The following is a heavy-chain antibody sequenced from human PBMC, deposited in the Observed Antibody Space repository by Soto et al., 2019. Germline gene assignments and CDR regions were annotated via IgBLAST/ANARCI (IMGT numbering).Heavy chain of an antibody. V-gene: IGHV4-31*03. Sequence: QVQLQESGPGLVKPSQTLSLTCTVSSGSISSGGYYWSWIRQHPGKGLEWIGYIYYSGSTYYNPSLKSRVTISVDTSKKQFSLKLSSVTAADTAVYYCASGDGFGGSYDYFDYWGQGTLVTVSS. J-gene: IGHJ4*02. CDR2: IYYSGST. D-gene: IGHD1-26*01. CDR1: SGSISSGGYY. CDR3: ASGDGFGGSYDYFDY.